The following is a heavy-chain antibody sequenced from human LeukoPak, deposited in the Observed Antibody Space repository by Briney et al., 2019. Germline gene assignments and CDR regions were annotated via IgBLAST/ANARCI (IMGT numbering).Heavy chain of an antibody. V-gene: IGHV1-2*02. CDR1: AYTFSGYY. Sequence: ASVKVSCKASAYTFSGYYMHWVRQAPGQGPEWMGWINPDSGGTKYAQKFQGRVTMTRGTSISTAYMELSRLRSDDTAVYYCARTVYGSGSYYNDYWGQGTLVTVSS. J-gene: IGHJ4*02. CDR3: ARTVYGSGSYYNDY. D-gene: IGHD3-10*01. CDR2: INPDSGGT.